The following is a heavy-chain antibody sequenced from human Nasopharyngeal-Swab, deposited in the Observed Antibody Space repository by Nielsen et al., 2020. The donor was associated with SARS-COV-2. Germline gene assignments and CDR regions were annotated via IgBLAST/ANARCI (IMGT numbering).Heavy chain of an antibody. Sequence: ASVKVSCKASGYTFTGYYMHWVRQAPGQGLEWMGRINPNSGGTNYAPTFQGRVTMTRDTSISTAYMELSRLRSDDTAVYYCARVLYSSGGWFDPWGQGTLVTVSS. CDR2: INPNSGGT. V-gene: IGHV1-2*06. CDR1: GYTFTGYY. CDR3: ARVLYSSGGWFDP. J-gene: IGHJ5*02. D-gene: IGHD6-19*01.